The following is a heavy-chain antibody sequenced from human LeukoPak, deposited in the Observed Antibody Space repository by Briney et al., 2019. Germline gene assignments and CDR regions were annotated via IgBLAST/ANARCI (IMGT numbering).Heavy chain of an antibody. D-gene: IGHD5-24*01. CDR2: IDPNSGDT. V-gene: IGHV1-2*06. Sequence: ASVKVSCKASGYTFTSYYMHWVRQAPGQGLEYMGRIDPNSGDTNFAQRFQGRVTMTRDTSISAAYMELSRLRYDDTAEYFCARSRIRSWGWLQFAAFDIWGEGTMVTVSS. CDR3: ARSRIRSWGWLQFAAFDI. J-gene: IGHJ3*02. CDR1: GYTFTSYY.